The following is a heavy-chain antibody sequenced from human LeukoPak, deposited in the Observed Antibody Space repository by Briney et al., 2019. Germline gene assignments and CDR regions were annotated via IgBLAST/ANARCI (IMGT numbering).Heavy chain of an antibody. CDR2: INGDGSST. Sequence: GGSIRLSCAASGFTFSPYWMHWVRQAPGKGLVWVSRINGDGSSTDYADSVKGRFTISRDNAKNTLYLQMNSLTAEDTAVYYCARDRGYQMVDPWGQGTLVTVSS. D-gene: IGHD5-12*01. CDR3: ARDRGYQMVDP. J-gene: IGHJ5*02. CDR1: GFTFSPYW. V-gene: IGHV3-74*01.